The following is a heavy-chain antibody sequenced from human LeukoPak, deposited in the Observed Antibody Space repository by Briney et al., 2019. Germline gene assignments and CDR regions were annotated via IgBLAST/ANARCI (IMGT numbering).Heavy chain of an antibody. J-gene: IGHJ5*02. V-gene: IGHV3-21*01. Sequence: VGSLRLSCAASGFTFSTYSMNWVRQAPGKGLEWVSSISSSSSYIYYADSVKGRFTISSDNAKNSLYLQMNSLRAEDTAVYYCAREREVELFSDNCFDPWGQGTLVTVSS. D-gene: IGHD3-10*01. CDR3: AREREVELFSDNCFDP. CDR1: GFTFSTYS. CDR2: ISSSSSYI.